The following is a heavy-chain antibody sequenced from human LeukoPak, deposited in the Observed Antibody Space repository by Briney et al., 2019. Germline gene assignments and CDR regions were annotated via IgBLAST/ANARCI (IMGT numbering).Heavy chain of an antibody. CDR1: GYTFTSYY. J-gene: IGHJ5*02. V-gene: IGHV1-69*11. CDR3: TRVNLRGSQYNWFDP. D-gene: IGHD1-26*01. Sequence: ASVKVSCKASGYTFTSYYMHWVRQAPGQGLEWMGRITPVIGSVKYAQKFQGRMTIFADGSTTTAYMELNSLTSEDTAVYFCTRVNLRGSQYNWFDPWGQGTLVTVSS. CDR2: ITPVIGSV.